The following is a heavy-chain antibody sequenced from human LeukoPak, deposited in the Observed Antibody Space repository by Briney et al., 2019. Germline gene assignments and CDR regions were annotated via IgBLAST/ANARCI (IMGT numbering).Heavy chain of an antibody. CDR2: IYPGDSDT. CDR3: ARQAVRAYCGGDCYSRPWALDY. CDR1: GYSFTNYW. D-gene: IGHD2-21*02. Sequence: GESLQISCKGSGYSFTNYWIGWVRPMPGKGLEWMGIIYPGDSDTRYSPSFQGQVTISADKSISTAYLQWSSLKASDTAMYYCARQAVRAYCGGDCYSRPWALDYWGQGTLVTVSS. J-gene: IGHJ4*02. V-gene: IGHV5-51*01.